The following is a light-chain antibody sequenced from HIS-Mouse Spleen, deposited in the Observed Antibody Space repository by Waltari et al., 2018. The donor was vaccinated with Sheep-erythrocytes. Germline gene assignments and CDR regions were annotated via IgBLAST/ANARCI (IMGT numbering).Light chain of an antibody. CDR1: SSYVGCYNY. CDR2: DVS. J-gene: IGLJ1*01. V-gene: IGLV2-11*01. Sequence: QSALTQPRSVSGSPGQSVPISCTGTSSYVGCYNYVSWYQQHPGKAPKLMIYDVSKRPSGVPDRFSGSKSGNTASLTISGLQAEDEADYYCCSYAGSYNHVFATGTKVTVL. CDR3: CSYAGSYNHV.